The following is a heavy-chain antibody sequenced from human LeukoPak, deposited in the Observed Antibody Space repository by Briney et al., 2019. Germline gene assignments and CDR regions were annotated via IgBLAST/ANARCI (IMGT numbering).Heavy chain of an antibody. CDR3: AKHAARGVLSFDH. CDR1: GGSISSYY. Sequence: PSETLSLTCTVSGGSISSYYWSWIRQPPGKGLEWIGYIYYSGSTNYNPSLKSRVTISVDTSKNQFSLKLSSVTAADTAVYYCAKHAARGVLSFDHWGQGTLVTVSS. CDR2: IYYSGST. V-gene: IGHV4-59*01. D-gene: IGHD3-10*01. J-gene: IGHJ4*02.